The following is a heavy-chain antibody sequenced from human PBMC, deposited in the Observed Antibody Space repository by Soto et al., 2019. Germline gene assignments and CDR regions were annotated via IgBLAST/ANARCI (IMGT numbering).Heavy chain of an antibody. CDR3: ARDRNSGTLLLSYGMDV. CDR2: ISSSGSTI. J-gene: IGHJ6*02. CDR1: GFTFSSYE. D-gene: IGHD1-26*01. Sequence: LRLSCSASGFTFSSYEMNCVRQAPGKGLEWVSYISSSGSTIYYADSVKGRFTISRDNAKNSLYLQMNSLRAEDTAVYYCARDRNSGTLLLSYGMDVWGQGTTVTVSS. V-gene: IGHV3-48*03.